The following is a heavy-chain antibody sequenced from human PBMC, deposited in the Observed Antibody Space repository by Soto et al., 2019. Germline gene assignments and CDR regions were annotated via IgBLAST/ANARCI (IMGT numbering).Heavy chain of an antibody. CDR3: AKDETYYYDSSGYLKNYYYGMDV. CDR2: ISGSGGST. J-gene: IGHJ6*02. D-gene: IGHD3-22*01. V-gene: IGHV3-23*01. CDR1: GFTFSSYA. Sequence: EVQLLESGGGLVQPGGSLRLSCAASGFTFSSYAMSWVRQAPGKGLEWVSAISGSGGSTYYADSVKGRFTISRDNSKNTLYLQMNSLRAEDTAVYYCAKDETYYYDSSGYLKNYYYGMDVWGQGTTVTVSS.